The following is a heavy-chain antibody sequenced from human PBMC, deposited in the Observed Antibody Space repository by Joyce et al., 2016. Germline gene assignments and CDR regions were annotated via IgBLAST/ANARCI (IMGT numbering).Heavy chain of an antibody. CDR3: ARDGPKTTWDPGYYFDF. CDR1: GFTFSGHS. J-gene: IGHJ4*02. V-gene: IGHV3-30*04. CDR2: ISYDGKNT. D-gene: IGHD1-14*01. Sequence: QVKLVESGGGVVQPVRSLRLSCAASGFTFSGHSMHWVRQAPGKGLDWVAIISYDGKNTYDGDSMKGRFTISRDNSKNTVYLQVDSLRTEDTAVYYCARDGPKTTWDPGYYFDFWGQGTLVTVSS.